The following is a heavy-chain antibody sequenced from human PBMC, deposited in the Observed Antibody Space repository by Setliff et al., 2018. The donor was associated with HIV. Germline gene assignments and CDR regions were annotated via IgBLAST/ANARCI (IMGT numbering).Heavy chain of an antibody. V-gene: IGHV4-31*03. J-gene: IGHJ3*01. CDR2: IYYSGSS. CDR1: SGSMKSGAYY. Sequence: SETLSLTCTVSSGSMKSGAYYWSWIRQPPGKGLEWIGYIYYSGSSYFNSSLKSRLTLSVDTSKNQFSLELTSVTAADTAVYFCATFRAPYCSNTGCFWGAFVTWGQGT. CDR3: ATFRAPYCSNTGCFWGAFVT. D-gene: IGHD2-2*01.